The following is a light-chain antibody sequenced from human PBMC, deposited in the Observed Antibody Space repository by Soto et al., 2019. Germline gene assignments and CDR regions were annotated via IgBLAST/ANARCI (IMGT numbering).Light chain of an antibody. J-gene: IGKJ5*01. CDR1: QSVTTL. Sequence: IVLTQSPATLSFSPGDGDNLSCRASQSVTTLLAWYQQKPGQAPRLLIYDASDRAPGIPARFSGSGSATDFTLTINNLEPEDFAVYYCQQRSNWPPSITFGQGTRLEIK. CDR2: DAS. CDR3: QQRSNWPPSIT. V-gene: IGKV3-11*01.